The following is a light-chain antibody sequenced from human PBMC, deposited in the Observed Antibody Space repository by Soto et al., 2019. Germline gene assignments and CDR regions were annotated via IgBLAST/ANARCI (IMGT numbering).Light chain of an antibody. J-gene: IGKJ3*01. V-gene: IGKV3-11*01. CDR2: DAS. CDR1: QSVSSY. Sequence: DIVLTQSPSTLSLSPGERATLSCRASQSVSSYLAWYQQKPGQAPRLLIYDASTMATGIPARFSGSGSGTDFTLTISSLEPEDFAVYYCQQRSRWPFTFGPGTKVDIK. CDR3: QQRSRWPFT.